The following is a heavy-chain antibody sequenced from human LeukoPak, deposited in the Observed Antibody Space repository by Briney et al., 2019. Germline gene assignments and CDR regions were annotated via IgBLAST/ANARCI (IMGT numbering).Heavy chain of an antibody. CDR2: ISGSGGST. CDR1: GFTFSSYA. J-gene: IGHJ6*02. V-gene: IGHV3-23*01. CDR3: AKERWFGELLFYYGMDA. Sequence: GSLRLSCAASGFTFSSYAMSWVRQAPGKGLEWVSAISGSGGSTYYADSVKGRFTISRDNSKNTLYLQMNSLRAEDTAVYYCAKERWFGELLFYYGMDAWGQGTTVTVSS. D-gene: IGHD3-10*01.